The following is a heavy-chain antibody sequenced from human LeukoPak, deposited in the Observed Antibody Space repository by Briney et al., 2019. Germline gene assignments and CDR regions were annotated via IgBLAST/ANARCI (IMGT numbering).Heavy chain of an antibody. V-gene: IGHV4-39*07. Sequence: PSETLSLTCTVSGGSISSSSYYWGWIRQPPGKGLEWIGNIYYSGSTYYNPSLKSRVTISVDTSKNQFSLKLSSVTAADTAVYYCARQFGAFDAFDIWGQGTMVTVSS. CDR3: ARQFGAFDAFDI. D-gene: IGHD3-10*01. J-gene: IGHJ3*02. CDR2: IYYSGST. CDR1: GGSISSSSYY.